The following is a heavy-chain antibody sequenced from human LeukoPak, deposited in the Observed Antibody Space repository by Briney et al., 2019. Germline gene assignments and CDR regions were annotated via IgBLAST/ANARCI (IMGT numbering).Heavy chain of an antibody. D-gene: IGHD3-16*01. V-gene: IGHV4-31*03. CDR1: GASITSDDFY. Sequence: SQTLSLTCTVSGASITSDDFYWNWIRQRPGKGLEWIGYIYYTGSTYYNSSLKSRVTISIDTSKNQFSLNLSSVTAADTAVYYCARGPPFASWGQGTLVTVSS. CDR2: IYYTGST. J-gene: IGHJ1*01. CDR3: ARGPPFAS.